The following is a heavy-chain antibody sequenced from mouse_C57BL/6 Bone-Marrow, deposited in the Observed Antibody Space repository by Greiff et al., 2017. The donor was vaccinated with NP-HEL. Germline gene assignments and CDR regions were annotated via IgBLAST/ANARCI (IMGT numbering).Heavy chain of an antibody. CDR1: GFTFSDYG. CDR3: ARGPYYYGSSYPSWFAY. J-gene: IGHJ3*01. CDR2: ISSGSSTI. Sequence: EVKLMESGGGLVKPGGSLKLSCAASGFTFSDYGMHWVRQAPEKGLEWVAYISSGSSTIYYADTVKGRFTISRDNAKNTLFLQMTSLRSEDTAMYYCARGPYYYGSSYPSWFAYWGQGTLVTVSA. V-gene: IGHV5-17*01. D-gene: IGHD1-1*01.